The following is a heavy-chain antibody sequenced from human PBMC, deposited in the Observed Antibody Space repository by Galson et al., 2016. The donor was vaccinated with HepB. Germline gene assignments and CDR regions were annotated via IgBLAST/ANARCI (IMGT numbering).Heavy chain of an antibody. V-gene: IGHV3-23*01. J-gene: IGHJ4*02. CDR1: GFAFSVYG. CDR2: ISTSGSST. D-gene: IGHD6-6*01. Sequence: SLRLSCAASGFAFSVYGMTWVRQAPRKGLEWVSAISTSGSSTDYADSVKGRFTISRDNSKNTLYLQMNSLRAEDTAVYYCARTGRDSASSRWSQGTLVTVSS. CDR3: ARTGRDSASSR.